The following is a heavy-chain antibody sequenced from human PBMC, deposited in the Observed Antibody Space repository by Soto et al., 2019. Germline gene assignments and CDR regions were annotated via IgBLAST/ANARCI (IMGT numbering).Heavy chain of an antibody. D-gene: IGHD1-26*01. CDR3: ARVSGSYYYGMDV. CDR2: IYHSGST. J-gene: IGHJ6*02. Sequence: QVQLQESGPGLVKPSGTLSLTCAVSGGSISSSNWWSWVRQPPGKGLEWIGEIYHSGSTNYNPSLKSRVTISADKSKNQFSLMLGSVTAADTAVYCRARVSGSYYYGMDVWGQGTTVTVSS. CDR1: GGSISSSNW. V-gene: IGHV4-4*01.